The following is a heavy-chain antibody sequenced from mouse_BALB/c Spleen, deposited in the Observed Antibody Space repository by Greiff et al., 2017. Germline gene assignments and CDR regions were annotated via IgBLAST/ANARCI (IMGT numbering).Heavy chain of an antibody. D-gene: IGHD1-1*01. J-gene: IGHJ2*01. Sequence: VQLQQSGAELVRPGSSVKISCKASGYAFSSYWMNWVKQRPGQGLEWIGQIYPGDGDTNYNGKFKGKATLTADKSSSTAYMQLSSLTSEDSAVYYCANYGSSYLDYWGQGTTLTVSS. CDR2: IYPGDGDT. V-gene: IGHV1-80*01. CDR1: GYAFSSYW. CDR3: ANYGSSYLDY.